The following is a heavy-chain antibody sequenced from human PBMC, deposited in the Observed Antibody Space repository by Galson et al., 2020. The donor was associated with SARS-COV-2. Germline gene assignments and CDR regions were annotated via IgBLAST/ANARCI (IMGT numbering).Heavy chain of an antibody. CDR3: ATITAMVRSNWFDP. Sequence: ASVKVSCKGSGYTLTELSMHWVRQAPGKGLEWMGGFDPEDGETIYAQKFQGRVTMTEDTSTDTAYMELSSLRSEDTAVYYCATITAMVRSNWFDPWGQGTLVTVSS. V-gene: IGHV1-24*01. CDR1: GYTLTELS. CDR2: FDPEDGET. J-gene: IGHJ5*02. D-gene: IGHD5-18*01.